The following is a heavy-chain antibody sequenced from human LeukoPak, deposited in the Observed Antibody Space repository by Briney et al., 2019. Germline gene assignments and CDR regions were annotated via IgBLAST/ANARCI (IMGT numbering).Heavy chain of an antibody. D-gene: IGHD3-16*01. CDR3: VKDCGGSRPH. Sequence: SETLSLTCSVSGDSISSSGYYWDWIRQPPGKGLEWIGSIHHSGNTNYNPSLKSRVTISAYMSKNQFSLKVNSVTAADAAVYFCVKDCGGSRPHRGR. CDR2: IHHSGNT. V-gene: IGHV4-39*07. J-gene: IGHJ2*01. CDR1: GDSISSSGYY.